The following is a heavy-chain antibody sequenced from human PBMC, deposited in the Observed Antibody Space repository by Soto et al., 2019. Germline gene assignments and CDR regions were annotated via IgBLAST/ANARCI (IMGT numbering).Heavy chain of an antibody. Sequence: SETLSRPWSLSAGSISSSSYYWGWIRQPPGKGLEWIGSIYYSVSTYYTPSLKSRVTISVDTSKNQFSLQLSSVTDADTAVYYCARVQVIQQWPRAQNFYYSMDVWVQGTTGTHSS. CDR2: IYYSVST. D-gene: IGHD5-18*01. CDR1: AGSISSSSYY. V-gene: IGHV4-39*01. CDR3: ARVQVIQQWPRAQNFYYSMDV. J-gene: IGHJ6*02.